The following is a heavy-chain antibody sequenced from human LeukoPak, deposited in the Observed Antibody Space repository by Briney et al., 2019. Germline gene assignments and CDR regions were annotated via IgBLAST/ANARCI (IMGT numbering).Heavy chain of an antibody. CDR1: GFTFSSYS. CDR3: ARDGAGAARPIDY. V-gene: IGHV3-21*01. J-gene: IGHJ4*02. D-gene: IGHD6-6*01. CDR2: ISSSSSYI. Sequence: PGGSLRLSCAASGFTFSSYSMNWVRQAPGKGLEWVSSISSSSSYIYYADSVKGRFTISRDNAKNSLYLRMNSLRAEDTAVYYCARDGAGAARPIDYWGQGTLVTVSS.